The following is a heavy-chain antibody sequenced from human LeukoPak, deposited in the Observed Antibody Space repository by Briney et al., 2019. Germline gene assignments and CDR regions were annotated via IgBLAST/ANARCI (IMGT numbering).Heavy chain of an antibody. CDR2: FDPEDGET. CDR1: GYTLTELS. V-gene: IGHV1-24*01. D-gene: IGHD3-10*01. J-gene: IGHJ4*02. CDR3: ARDARRFGELLDRPLDY. Sequence: ASVKVSCKVSGYTLTELSMHWVRQAPGKGLEWMGGFDPEDGETIYAQKFQGRVTMTEDTSTDTAYMELSSLRSEDTAVYYCARDARRFGELLDRPLDYWGQGTLVTVSS.